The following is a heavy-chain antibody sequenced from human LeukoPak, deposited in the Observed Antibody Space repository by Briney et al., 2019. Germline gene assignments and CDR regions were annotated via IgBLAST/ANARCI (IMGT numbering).Heavy chain of an antibody. CDR3: ARERTWFDP. CDR1: GYTFTSYA. Sequence: ASVKVSCKASGYTFTSYAMNWVRQAPGQGLEWMGWINPNSGGTNYAQKFQGRVTMTRDTSISTAYMELSRLRSDDTAVYYCARERTWFDPWGQGTLVTVSS. J-gene: IGHJ5*02. CDR2: INPNSGGT. V-gene: IGHV1-2*02.